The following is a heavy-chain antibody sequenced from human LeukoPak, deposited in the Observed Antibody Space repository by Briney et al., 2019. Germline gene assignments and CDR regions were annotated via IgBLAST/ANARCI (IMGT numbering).Heavy chain of an antibody. Sequence: SETLSLTCAVYGGSFSGYYWSWIRQPPGKGLEWIGEINHSGSTNYNPSIKSRVTISIDTSKNQFSLKLSSVTAADTAVYYCARAPYSYVLYYFDYWGQGTLVTVSS. J-gene: IGHJ4*02. V-gene: IGHV4-34*01. CDR2: INHSGST. CDR3: ARAPYSYVLYYFDY. D-gene: IGHD5-18*01. CDR1: GGSFSGYY.